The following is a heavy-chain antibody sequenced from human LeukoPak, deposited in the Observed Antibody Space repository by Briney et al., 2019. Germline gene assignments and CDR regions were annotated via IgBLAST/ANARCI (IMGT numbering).Heavy chain of an antibody. CDR2: IYHSGST. CDR3: ARERATVYAFDI. CDR1: GGSISSGGYS. D-gene: IGHD1-14*01. J-gene: IGHJ3*02. Sequence: SQTLSLTCAVSGGSISSGGYSWRWIRQPPGKGLEWIGYIYHSGSTYYNPSLKSRVTISVDRSKNQFSLKLSSVTAADTAVYYCARERATVYAFDIWGQGTMVTVSS. V-gene: IGHV4-30-2*01.